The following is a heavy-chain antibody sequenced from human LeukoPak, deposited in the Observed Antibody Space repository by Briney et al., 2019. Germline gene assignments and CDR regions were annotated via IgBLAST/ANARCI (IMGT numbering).Heavy chain of an antibody. V-gene: IGHV3-21*01. CDR3: ARDQAASRFPFDY. CDR1: GFTFSSYA. Sequence: PGGSLRLSCAASGFTFSSYAMSWVRQAPGKGLEWVSSISSSSSYIYYADSVKGRFTISRDNAKNSLYLQMNSLRAEDTAVYYCARDQAASRFPFDYWGQGTLVTVSS. CDR2: ISSSSSYI. J-gene: IGHJ4*02. D-gene: IGHD2-15*01.